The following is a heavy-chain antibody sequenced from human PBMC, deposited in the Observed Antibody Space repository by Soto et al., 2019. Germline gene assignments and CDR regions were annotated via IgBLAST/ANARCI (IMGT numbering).Heavy chain of an antibody. CDR3: ATASGLAAFNI. V-gene: IGHV4-59*08. Sequence: QVQLQESGPGLVKPSETLSLTCTVSGGSISSYYWTWIRPPPWKGLEGIGYIFYSGSTNYNPSLKCRFTITVDPSKDQFSLTLSSVTAADTAVYDSATASGLAAFNICGQGTIVTVSS. D-gene: IGHD3-16*01. CDR2: IFYSGST. J-gene: IGHJ3*02. CDR1: GGSISSYY.